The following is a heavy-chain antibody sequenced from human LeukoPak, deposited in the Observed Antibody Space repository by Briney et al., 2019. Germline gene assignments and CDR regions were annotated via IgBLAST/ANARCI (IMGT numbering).Heavy chain of an antibody. CDR2: IYPGDSDT. V-gene: IGHV5-51*01. J-gene: IGHJ4*02. CDR1: GYSFSSYW. D-gene: IGHD6-19*01. Sequence: GASLKISCKGSGYSFSSYWIGWVRQLPGKGLEWMGIIYPGDSDTRYSPSFQGQVTISADKSISTAYLQWSSLTASDTAMYYCARHRPYSSGWRHFDYWGQGTLVTVSS. CDR3: ARHRPYSSGWRHFDY.